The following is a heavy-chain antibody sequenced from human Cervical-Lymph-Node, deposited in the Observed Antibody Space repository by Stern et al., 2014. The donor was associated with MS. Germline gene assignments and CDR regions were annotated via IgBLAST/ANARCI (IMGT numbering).Heavy chain of an antibody. CDR1: GFTFSSNG. CDR3: AKAKYAGSPFDS. J-gene: IGHJ4*02. D-gene: IGHD2-2*01. Sequence: VQLVESGGGVVQPGRSQRLSCAASGFTFSSNGMHWVRQAPGKGLEWVAVITYDGSNTYYADSVKGRFTISRDNSKNTLELQMNSLRVEDTAVYYCAKAKYAGSPFDSWGQGTLVTVSS. CDR2: ITYDGSNT. V-gene: IGHV3-30*18.